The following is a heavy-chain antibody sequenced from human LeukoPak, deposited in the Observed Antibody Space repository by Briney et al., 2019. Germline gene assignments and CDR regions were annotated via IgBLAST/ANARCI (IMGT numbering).Heavy chain of an antibody. Sequence: ASVKVSCKASGYTFTSYYMHWVRQAPGQGLEWMGIINPSGGSTSYAQKFQGRVTITTDESTSTAYMELSSLRSEDTAVYYCARDGGSGSRADYWGQGTLVTVSP. J-gene: IGHJ4*02. D-gene: IGHD3-10*01. V-gene: IGHV1-46*01. CDR2: INPSGGST. CDR3: ARDGGSGSRADY. CDR1: GYTFTSYY.